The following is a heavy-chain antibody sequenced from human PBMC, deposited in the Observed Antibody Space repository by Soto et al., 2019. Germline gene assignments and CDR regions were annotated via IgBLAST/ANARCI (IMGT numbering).Heavy chain of an antibody. CDR2: IIPIFGTA. CDR3: ARDRKYYDILTGSPHHYYYYGMDV. J-gene: IGHJ6*02. Sequence: SVKVSCKASGGTFSSYAISWVRQAPGQGLEWMGGIIPIFGTANYAQKFQGRVAITADESTSTAYMELSSLRSEDTAVYYCARDRKYYDILTGSPHHYYYYGMDVWGQGTTVTVSS. CDR1: GGTFSSYA. D-gene: IGHD3-9*01. V-gene: IGHV1-69*13.